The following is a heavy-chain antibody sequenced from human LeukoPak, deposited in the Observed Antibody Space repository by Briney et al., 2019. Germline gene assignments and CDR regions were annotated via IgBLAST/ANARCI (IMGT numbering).Heavy chain of an antibody. CDR1: GFTFSSYG. CDR3: AKGFCSSTTCYTYYYYFMDV. J-gene: IGHJ6*03. D-gene: IGHD2-2*02. V-gene: IGHV3-30*18. Sequence: GGSLRLSCAASGFTFSSYGMHWVRQAPGEGLEWVAVMSYDGSDKFYADSVKGRFTISRDNSKNTLYLQMNSLRAEDTALYYCAKGFCSSTTCYTYYYYFMDVWGKGTTVTVSS. CDR2: MSYDGSDK.